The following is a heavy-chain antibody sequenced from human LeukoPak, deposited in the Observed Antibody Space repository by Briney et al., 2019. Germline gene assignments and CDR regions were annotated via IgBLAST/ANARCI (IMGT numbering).Heavy chain of an antibody. Sequence: PSETLSLTCTVSGGSISSYYWSWIRQPPGKGLEWIGYIYYSGSTNYNPSLKSRVTISVDTSKNQFSLKLSSVTAADTAVYYCASDSSGPAPEYFQHWGQGTLVTVSS. CDR2: IYYSGST. CDR3: ASDSSGPAPEYFQH. J-gene: IGHJ1*01. V-gene: IGHV4-59*08. CDR1: GGSISSYY. D-gene: IGHD6-19*01.